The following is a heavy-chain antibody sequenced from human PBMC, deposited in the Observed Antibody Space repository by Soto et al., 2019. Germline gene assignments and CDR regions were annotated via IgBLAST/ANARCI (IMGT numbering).Heavy chain of an antibody. V-gene: IGHV1-8*01. Sequence: QVPLVQSGAEVKKPGASVKVSCKASGYTFTSYDINWVRQATGQGLEWMGWMNTNSGNKGYAQKFQGRVTMTMDTCISTAYMELNSLTSEDTAVYYCARVPGSLDPWGQGTLVTVSS. D-gene: IGHD3-10*01. J-gene: IGHJ5*02. CDR3: ARVPGSLDP. CDR2: MNTNSGNK. CDR1: GYTFTSYD.